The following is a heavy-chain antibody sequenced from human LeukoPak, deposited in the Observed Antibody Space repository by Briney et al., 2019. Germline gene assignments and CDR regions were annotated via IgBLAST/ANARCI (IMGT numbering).Heavy chain of an antibody. CDR2: ISSSSSYI. CDR1: GFTFSSYN. D-gene: IGHD5-12*01. Sequence: GGSLRLFCAASGFTFSSYNMNWVRRARGKGLEWVSSISSSSSYIYYADSVKGRFTISRDNAKNSLYLQMNSLRAKDTAVYYCARDGGYSGYEQDDAFDIWGQGTMVTVSS. J-gene: IGHJ3*02. V-gene: IGHV3-21*01. CDR3: ARDGGYSGYEQDDAFDI.